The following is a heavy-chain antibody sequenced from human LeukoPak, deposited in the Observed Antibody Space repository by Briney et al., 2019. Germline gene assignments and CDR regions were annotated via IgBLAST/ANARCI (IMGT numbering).Heavy chain of an antibody. CDR3: ARDGSGFYLYYYMDV. D-gene: IGHD6-25*01. CDR2: ISTVSTYK. V-gene: IGHV3-21*01. CDR1: GFTFTDYS. J-gene: IGHJ6*03. Sequence: DPGGSLRLSCAASGFTFTDYSMTWVRQAPGKGLEWVSSISTVSTYKFYSDSVKGRFTISRDNAKNIPYLQMSSLSAEDTAVYYCARDGSGFYLYYYMDVWGRGTPVTVSS.